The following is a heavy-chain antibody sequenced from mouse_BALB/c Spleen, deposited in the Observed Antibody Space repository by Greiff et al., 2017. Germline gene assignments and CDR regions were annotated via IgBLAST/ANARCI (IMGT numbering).Heavy chain of an antibody. CDR3: ARDHYYYGSSWFAY. J-gene: IGHJ3*01. V-gene: IGHV5-6-5*01. Sequence: EVKLVESGGGLVKPGGSLKLSCAASGFTFSSYAMSWVRQTPEKRLEWVASISSGGSTYYPDSVKGRFTISRDNARNILYLQMSSLRSEDTAMYYCARDHYYYGSSWFAYWGQGTLVTVSA. D-gene: IGHD1-1*01. CDR2: ISSGGST. CDR1: GFTFSSYA.